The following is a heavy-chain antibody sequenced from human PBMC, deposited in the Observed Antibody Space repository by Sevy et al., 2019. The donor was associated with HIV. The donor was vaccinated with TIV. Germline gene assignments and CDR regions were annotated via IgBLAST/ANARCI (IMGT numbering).Heavy chain of an antibody. CDR2: INPNSGGT. Sequence: ASVKVSCKASGYTFTDFYLHWVRQAPGQGLEYMGRINPNSGGTNYVQKFQVRVTMTRDTSISTAFMELSGLRFDDTAVYYCTRGDCGGGCDPHWLDHWGQGTLVTVSS. J-gene: IGHJ5*02. V-gene: IGHV1-2*06. CDR1: GYTFTDFY. D-gene: IGHD2-21*01. CDR3: TRGDCGGGCDPHWLDH.